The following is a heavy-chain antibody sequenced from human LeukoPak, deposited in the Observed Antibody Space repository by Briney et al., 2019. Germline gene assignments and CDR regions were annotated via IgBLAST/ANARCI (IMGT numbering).Heavy chain of an antibody. J-gene: IGHJ3*02. CDR2: IYSGGST. CDR3: ARAPRSGSHDAFDI. Sequence: PGGSLRLSCAASGFTVRSNYMSWVRQAPGKGLEWVSVIYSGGSTYYADSVKGRFTISRDNSKHTLYLQMNSLRAEDTAVYYCARAPRSGSHDAFDIWGQGTMVTISS. CDR1: GFTVRSNY. D-gene: IGHD3-10*01. V-gene: IGHV3-53*01.